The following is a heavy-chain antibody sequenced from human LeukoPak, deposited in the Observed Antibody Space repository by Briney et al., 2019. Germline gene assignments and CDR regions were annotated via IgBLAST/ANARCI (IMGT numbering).Heavy chain of an antibody. CDR3: AKAGIVLRNWFDP. CDR1: GFTFSNYG. V-gene: IGHV3-30*18. Sequence: GGSLRLSCAASGFTFSNYGMHWVRQAPGKGLEWVAVISYDGSNKYYADSVKGRFTISRDNSKNTLYLQMNSLRAEDTAVYYRAKAGIVLRNWFDPWGQGTLVTVSS. CDR2: ISYDGSNK. J-gene: IGHJ5*02. D-gene: IGHD2/OR15-2a*01.